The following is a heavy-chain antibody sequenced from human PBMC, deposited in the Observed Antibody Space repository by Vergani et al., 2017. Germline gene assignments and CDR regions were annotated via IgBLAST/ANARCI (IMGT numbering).Heavy chain of an antibody. V-gene: IGHV4-34*01. J-gene: IGHJ6*03. D-gene: IGHD1/OR15-1a*01. CDR1: GGSFSAYH. CDR2: INHSGST. Sequence: QVQVQQWGAGLLKPSETLSLTCAVYGGSFSAYHWTWIRQSPGKRLEWIGDINHSGSTNYNPSLKSRVTISLDTSKRQFSLKLRSVTAADTVVYYCARVTRFSDPHNYYYYYYMDVWGRGTTVTVSS. CDR3: ARVTRFSDPHNYYYYYYMDV.